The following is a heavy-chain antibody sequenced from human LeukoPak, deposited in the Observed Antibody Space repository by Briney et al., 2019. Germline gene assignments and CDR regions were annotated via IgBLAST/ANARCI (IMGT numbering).Heavy chain of an antibody. D-gene: IGHD5-18*01. V-gene: IGHV4-59*01. Sequence: SETLSLTCTVSGGSISTYYWNWIRQPPGKRLEWIGYIYYSGSTNYNPSLKSRVTISVDTSRNQFSLRVSSVTAADTAVYYCARSRGYTYGFDYWGQGTLVTVSS. CDR1: GGSISTYY. J-gene: IGHJ4*02. CDR2: IYYSGST. CDR3: ARSRGYTYGFDY.